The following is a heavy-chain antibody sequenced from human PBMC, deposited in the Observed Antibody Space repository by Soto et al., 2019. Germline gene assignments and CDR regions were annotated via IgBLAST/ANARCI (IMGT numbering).Heavy chain of an antibody. D-gene: IGHD5-12*01. V-gene: IGHV4-39*01. Sequence: SETLSLTCTVSGGSISSSSYYWGWIRQPPGKGLEWIGSIYYSGSTYYNPSLKSRVTISVDTSKNQLSLKLSSVTAADTAVYYCARHRGYSGYDLLYFDYWGQGTLVTVSS. J-gene: IGHJ4*02. CDR1: GGSISSSSYY. CDR2: IYYSGST. CDR3: ARHRGYSGYDLLYFDY.